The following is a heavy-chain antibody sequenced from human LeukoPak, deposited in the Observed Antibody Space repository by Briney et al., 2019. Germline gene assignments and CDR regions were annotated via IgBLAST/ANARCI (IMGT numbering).Heavy chain of an antibody. CDR2: IYYSGST. Sequence: SETLSLTCTVSGGSISSSSYYWGWIRQPPGKGLEWIGSIYYSGSTYYNPSLKGRVTISVDTSKNQFSLKLSSVTAADTAVYYCARQATRYYYYYMDVWGKGTTVTVSS. CDR3: ARQATRYYYYYMDV. V-gene: IGHV4-39*01. CDR1: GGSISSSSYY. J-gene: IGHJ6*03.